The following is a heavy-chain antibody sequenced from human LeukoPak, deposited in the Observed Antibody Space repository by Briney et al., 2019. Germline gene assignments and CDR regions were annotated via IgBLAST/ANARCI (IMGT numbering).Heavy chain of an antibody. J-gene: IGHJ3*02. D-gene: IGHD3-3*01. CDR1: GYTFTSYY. V-gene: IGHV1-46*01. CDR3: ARPSYDFWSGYHDAFDI. Sequence: ASVKVSCKASGYTFTSYYMHWVRQAPGQGLEWMGIINPSGGSTSYAQEFQGRVTMTRDTSTSTVYMELSSLRSEDTAVYYCARPSYDFWSGYHDAFDIWGQGTMVTVSS. CDR2: INPSGGST.